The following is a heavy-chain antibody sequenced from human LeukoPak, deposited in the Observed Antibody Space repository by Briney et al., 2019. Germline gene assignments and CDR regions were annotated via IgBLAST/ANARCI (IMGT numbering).Heavy chain of an antibody. CDR3: ARPYYDSSGYHDAFDI. J-gene: IGHJ3*02. Sequence: PSETLSLTCTVSGGSISSSSYYWGWIRQPPGKGLEGIGSIYYSGSTYDNPALKSQITITVDTSKNQFSLKLSSVTAADTAVYYCARPYYDSSGYHDAFDIWGQGTMVTVSS. V-gene: IGHV4-39*07. D-gene: IGHD3-22*01. CDR1: GGSISSSSYY. CDR2: IYYSGST.